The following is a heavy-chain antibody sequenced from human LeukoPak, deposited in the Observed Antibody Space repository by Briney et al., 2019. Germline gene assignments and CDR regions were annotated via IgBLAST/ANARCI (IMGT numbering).Heavy chain of an antibody. J-gene: IGHJ4*02. D-gene: IGHD5-12*01. CDR3: ARSGFSTVIFLDL. CDR2: IDPPSGAP. CDR1: GYTFTGQF. Sequence: GASVTVTFQASGYTFTGQFIHWLRQAPGQGLEWMGWIDPPSGAPHYAQKFQDTITLTRDTSIATAYMEVHRLQTDDTAVYYCARSGFSTVIFLDLWREGTPISVSS. V-gene: IGHV1-2*02.